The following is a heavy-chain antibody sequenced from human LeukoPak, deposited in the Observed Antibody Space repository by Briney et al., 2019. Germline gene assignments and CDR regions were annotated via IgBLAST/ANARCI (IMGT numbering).Heavy chain of an antibody. CDR3: ARGAHRRATTSKIDY. CDR1: GFTFSSYA. CDR2: ISYDGSNK. J-gene: IGHJ4*02. V-gene: IGHV3-30*04. Sequence: PGGSLRLSCAASGFTFSSYAMHWVCQAPGKRLEWVAVISYDGSNKYYADSVKGRFTISRDNSKNTLYLQMNSLRAEDTAVYYCARGAHRRATTSKIDYWGQGTLVTVSS. D-gene: IGHD1/OR15-1a*01.